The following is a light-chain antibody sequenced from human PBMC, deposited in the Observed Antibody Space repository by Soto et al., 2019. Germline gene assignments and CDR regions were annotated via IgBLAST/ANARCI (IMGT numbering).Light chain of an antibody. CDR2: DAS. CDR1: QSISNY. Sequence: DIQMTQSPSSLSASVGDRVSITCRASQSISNYLNWYQQKPGKAPKLLIYDASSLQSGVPSRFSGSGSGTDFTLTISSLQPEDFATYYCQQSYSTPPITFGQGTRLEMK. V-gene: IGKV1-39*01. J-gene: IGKJ5*01. CDR3: QQSYSTPPIT.